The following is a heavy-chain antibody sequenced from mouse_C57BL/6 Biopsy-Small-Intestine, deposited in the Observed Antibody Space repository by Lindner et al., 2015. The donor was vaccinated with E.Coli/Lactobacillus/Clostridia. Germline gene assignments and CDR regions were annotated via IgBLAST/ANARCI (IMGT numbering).Heavy chain of an antibody. CDR3: ARVPYYGSTLYYFDY. V-gene: IGHV1-82*01. J-gene: IGHJ2*01. CDR2: IYPGDGDT. CDR1: GYAFSSSW. D-gene: IGHD1-1*01. Sequence: VQLQESGPELVKPGASVKISCKASGYAFSSSWMNWVKQRPGKGLEWIGRIYPGDGDTNYNGKFKGKATLTADKSSSTAYMQLSSLTSEDSAVYFCARVPYYGSTLYYFDYWGQGTTLTVSS.